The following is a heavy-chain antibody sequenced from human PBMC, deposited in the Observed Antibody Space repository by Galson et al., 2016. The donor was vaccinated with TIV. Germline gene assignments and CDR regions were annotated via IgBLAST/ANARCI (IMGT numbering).Heavy chain of an antibody. J-gene: IGHJ6*02. CDR3: ARDRGSMTMILVVDYYYGMDV. Sequence: SVKVSCKASGYTFTNYGISWVRQAPGQGLEWMGWISGHTGNTDYARKFQGRLLMTTDTSTGTAFMELRSLTSDDTAVYYCARDRGSMTMILVVDYYYGMDVWGQGPTVTVSS. CDR2: ISGHTGNT. V-gene: IGHV1-18*01. CDR1: GYTFTNYG. D-gene: IGHD3-22*01.